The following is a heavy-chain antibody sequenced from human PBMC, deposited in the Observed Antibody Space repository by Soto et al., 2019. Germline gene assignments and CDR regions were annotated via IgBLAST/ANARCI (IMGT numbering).Heavy chain of an antibody. CDR3: AGDDPNWNDGGNWFDP. J-gene: IGHJ5*02. V-gene: IGHV1-18*01. CDR2: TSAYNGNT. Sequence: QVQLVQSGAEVKKPGASVKVSCKASGYTFTSYGISWVRQAPGQGLEWMGWTSAYNGNTNYAQKLQGRVTMTTDTSTSTAYMELRSLRSDDTAVYYCAGDDPNWNDGGNWFDPWGQGTLVTVSS. CDR1: GYTFTSYG. D-gene: IGHD1-1*01.